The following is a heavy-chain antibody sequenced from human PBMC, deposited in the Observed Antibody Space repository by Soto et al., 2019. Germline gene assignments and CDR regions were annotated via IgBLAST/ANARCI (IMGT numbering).Heavy chain of an antibody. CDR3: AKDLADYDEDSNTPYNAFDI. J-gene: IGHJ3*02. Sequence: QVHLVQSGAEVKKPGASVKVSCKASGYTFTNYYMHWVRQAPGQGLEWMGMINPRGGRTTYPQKFQGRVTMTTDTSTSTVYMELSSLRSEDTAVYYCAKDLADYDEDSNTPYNAFDIWGQGTRVTVSS. V-gene: IGHV1-46*03. D-gene: IGHD3-3*01. CDR1: GYTFTNYY. CDR2: INPRGGRT.